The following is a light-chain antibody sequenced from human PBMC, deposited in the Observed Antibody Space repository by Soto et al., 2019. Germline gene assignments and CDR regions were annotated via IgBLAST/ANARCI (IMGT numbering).Light chain of an antibody. Sequence: QSVLTQPASVSGSPGQSITISCTGNSSDVGGYNYVSWYQHHPGKAPKLLIYDVSNRPSGISNRFSGSKSDNTASLTISVLQPEDEADYYCSSYTTSNTRQIVFGTGTKVTV. CDR3: SSYTTSNTRQIV. CDR1: SSDVGGYNY. J-gene: IGLJ1*01. CDR2: DVS. V-gene: IGLV2-14*03.